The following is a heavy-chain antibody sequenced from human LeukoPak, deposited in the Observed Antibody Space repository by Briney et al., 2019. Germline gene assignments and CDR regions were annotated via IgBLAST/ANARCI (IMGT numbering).Heavy chain of an antibody. J-gene: IGHJ4*02. CDR2: INHSGST. V-gene: IGHV4-34*01. CDR3: ARDPDSSGQTFDY. Sequence: PSETLSLTCAVYGGSFSGYYWSWIRQPPGKGLEWIGEINHSGSTNYNPSLKSRVTISVDTSKNQFSLKLSSVTAADTAVYYCARDPDSSGQTFDYWGQGTLVTVSS. CDR1: GGSFSGYY. D-gene: IGHD3-22*01.